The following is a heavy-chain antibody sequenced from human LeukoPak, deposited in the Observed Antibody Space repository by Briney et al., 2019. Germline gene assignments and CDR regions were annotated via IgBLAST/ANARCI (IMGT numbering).Heavy chain of an antibody. CDR3: ARGEEHGSGTVHFDY. D-gene: IGHD3-10*01. J-gene: IGHJ4*02. CDR1: GGSISNSHW. Sequence: SGTLSLTCAVSGGSISNSHWWSWARQPPRKGLEWIGEIYHGGSTNFNPSLKSRVTISVDRSNNQFSLRLTSVTAADTAVYYCARGEEHGSGTVHFDYWGQGTLVTVSS. CDR2: IYHGGST. V-gene: IGHV4-4*02.